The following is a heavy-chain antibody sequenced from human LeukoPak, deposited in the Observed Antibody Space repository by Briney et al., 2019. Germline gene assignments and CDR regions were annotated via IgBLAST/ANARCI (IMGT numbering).Heavy chain of an antibody. CDR3: ARDRPIYCSGGSCYLFDY. D-gene: IGHD2-15*01. V-gene: IGHV1-69*06. Sequence: SVKVSCKASGGTFSSYAISWVRQAPGQGLERMGGIFPIFGTANYAQKFQGRVTNTADKSTSTAYMELSSLRSEDTAVYYCARDRPIYCSGGSCYLFDYWGQGTLVTVSS. J-gene: IGHJ4*02. CDR1: GGTFSSYA. CDR2: IFPIFGTA.